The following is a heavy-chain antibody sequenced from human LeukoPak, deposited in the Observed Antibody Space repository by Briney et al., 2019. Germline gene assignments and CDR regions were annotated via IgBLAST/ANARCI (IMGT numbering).Heavy chain of an antibody. V-gene: IGHV3-74*01. Sequence: GGSLRLSCTASGFTFTNYWMHWVRQAPGMGLVWVSRLPPDELGIIYADSVKGRFTVSRDNAKNTVYLQMNNLRVDDTAMYYCVGTIASRGSEYWGQGALVTVSS. CDR2: LPPDELGI. CDR1: GFTFTNYW. J-gene: IGHJ4*02. CDR3: VGTIASRGSEY. D-gene: IGHD6-6*01.